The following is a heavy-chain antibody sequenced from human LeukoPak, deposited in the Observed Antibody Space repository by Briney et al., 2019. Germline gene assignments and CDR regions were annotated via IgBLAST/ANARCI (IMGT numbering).Heavy chain of an antibody. D-gene: IGHD6-19*01. J-gene: IGHJ3*02. CDR1: GGSISSSSYY. Sequence: SETLSLTCTVSGGSISSSSYYWSWIRQPAGKGLEWIGRIYTSGSTNYNPSLKSRVTMSVDTSKNQFSLKLSSVTAADTAVYYCARYSSGWWSAFDIWGQGTMVTVSS. CDR2: IYTSGST. CDR3: ARYSSGWWSAFDI. V-gene: IGHV4-61*02.